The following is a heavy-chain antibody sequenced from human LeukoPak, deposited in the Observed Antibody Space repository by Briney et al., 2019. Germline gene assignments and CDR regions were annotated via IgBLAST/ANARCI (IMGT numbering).Heavy chain of an antibody. D-gene: IGHD3-16*01. CDR2: IWYDGSIK. J-gene: IGHJ3*02. CDR1: GFTFSTYG. CDR3: ARAVGPFDI. V-gene: IGHV3-33*01. Sequence: PGGSLRLSCAASGFTFSTYGMHGVRQAPGKGLEWVAVIWYDGSIKYYADSVKGRFTISRDNSKNTLYLQMNSLRAEDTAVYYCARAVGPFDIWGQGTIVIVSS.